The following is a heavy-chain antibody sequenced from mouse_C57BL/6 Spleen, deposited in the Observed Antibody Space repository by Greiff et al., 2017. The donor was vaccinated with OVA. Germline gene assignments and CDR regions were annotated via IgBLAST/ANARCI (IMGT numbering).Heavy chain of an antibody. CDR1: GFTFSSYA. CDR2: ISDGGSYT. J-gene: IGHJ1*03. D-gene: IGHD1-1*01. Sequence: EVHLVESGGGLVKPGGSLKLSCAASGFTFSSYAMSWVRQTPEKRLEWVATISDGGSYTYYPDNVKGRFTISRDNAKNNLYLQMSHLKSEDTAMYYCARAPPLRYYGSRYFDVWGTGTTVTVSS. V-gene: IGHV5-4*01. CDR3: ARAPPLRYYGSRYFDV.